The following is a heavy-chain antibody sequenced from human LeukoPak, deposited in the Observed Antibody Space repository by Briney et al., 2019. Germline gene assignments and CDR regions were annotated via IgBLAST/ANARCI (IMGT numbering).Heavy chain of an antibody. CDR2: INWNGGST. J-gene: IGHJ4*02. D-gene: IGHD3-10*01. Sequence: GGSLRLSCAASEFTLSSNYMSWVRQAPGKGLEGGSGINWNGGSTDYADSVKGRFTISSDNAKNSLYLQMNSLRAEATALYYCARDATPYSYGSGSHLMGYWGQGTLVTVSS. CDR3: ARDATPYSYGSGSHLMGY. V-gene: IGHV3-20*04. CDR1: EFTLSSNY.